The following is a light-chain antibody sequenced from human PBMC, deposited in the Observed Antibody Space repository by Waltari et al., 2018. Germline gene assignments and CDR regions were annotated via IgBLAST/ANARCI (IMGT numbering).Light chain of an antibody. CDR2: VNSDGSH. Sequence: QLVLTQSPSASASLGASVKITCTLSSGHSRNAIAWHQQQPEKGPRYLMRVNSDGSHSKGDGIPHRFSGSSSGAERYLTISSLQSEYEADYSCQMWGTDIHVFGTGTKVTVL. V-gene: IGLV4-69*01. J-gene: IGLJ1*01. CDR1: SGHSRNA. CDR3: QMWGTDIHV.